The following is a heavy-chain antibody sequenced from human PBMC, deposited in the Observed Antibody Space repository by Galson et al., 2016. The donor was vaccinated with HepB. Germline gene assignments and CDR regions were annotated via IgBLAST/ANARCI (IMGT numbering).Heavy chain of an antibody. V-gene: IGHV4-61*02. CDR2: IYTSGST. CDR1: GGSMSSGIYY. Sequence: TLSLTCTVSGGSMSSGIYYWSWIRQPAGKGLERIGRIYTSGSTSYNPSLKGRVTMSIDTSKNQFYLRLNSVTAADTAVYYCAGDLGMVGRTRGAYDIGGQGATVIVSS. CDR3: AGDLGMVGRTRGAYDI. D-gene: IGHD2-8*01. J-gene: IGHJ3*02.